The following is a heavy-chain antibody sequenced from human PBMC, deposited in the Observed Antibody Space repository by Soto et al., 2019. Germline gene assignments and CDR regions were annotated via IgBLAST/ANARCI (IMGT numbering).Heavy chain of an antibody. J-gene: IGHJ4*02. CDR3: AKMYSGSSPLQY. CDR1: GFTFSTYS. CDR2: ISSGSSTI. D-gene: IGHD1-26*01. Sequence: GGSLRLSCAASGFTFSTYSMNWVRQAPGKGLEWVSYISSGSSTIYYADSVKGRFTISRDNSKNTLYLHMNSLRAEDTAVYYCAKMYSGSSPLQYWGQGTLVTVSS. V-gene: IGHV3-48*01.